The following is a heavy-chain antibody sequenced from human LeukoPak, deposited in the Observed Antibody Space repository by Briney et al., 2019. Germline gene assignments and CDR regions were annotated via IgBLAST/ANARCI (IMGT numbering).Heavy chain of an antibody. CDR2: IKQDGSEK. V-gene: IGHV3-7*01. CDR3: ARDMGWGLRWHDP. D-gene: IGHD6-19*01. CDR1: GFTFSSTW. J-gene: IGHJ5*02. Sequence: GGSLRLSCAASGFTFSSTWMTWVRQAPGKGLEWVANIKQDGSEKYYVDSVKGRFTISRDNAENSLYLQMNSLRAEDTALYYCARDMGWGLRWHDPWGQGTLVTVSS.